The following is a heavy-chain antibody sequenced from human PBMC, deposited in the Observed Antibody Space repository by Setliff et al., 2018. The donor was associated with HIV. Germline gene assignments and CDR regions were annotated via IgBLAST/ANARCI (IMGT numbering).Heavy chain of an antibody. D-gene: IGHD2-2*01. Sequence: SETLSLTCSVSSGSMTGHYWTWVRQPPGKGLEWIGYLHSLGSSRVSDTPNYSPSLKSRITISLDTSKRQFSLTMASVTAADTAVYYCARGLSSQTYWGTRPLGLDYWGQGSLVTAPQ. CDR2: LHSLGSSRVSDTP. CDR3: ARGLSSQTYWGTRPLGLDY. V-gene: IGHV4-4*08. J-gene: IGHJ4*01. CDR1: SGSMTGHY.